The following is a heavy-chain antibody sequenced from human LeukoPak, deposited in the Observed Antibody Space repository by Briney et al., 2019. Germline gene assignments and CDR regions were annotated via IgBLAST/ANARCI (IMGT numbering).Heavy chain of an antibody. J-gene: IGHJ4*02. D-gene: IGHD6-13*01. CDR1: GFTFSGSA. V-gene: IGHV3-73*01. CDR2: IRSKANSYAT. CDR3: AKDQAAAGYYFDY. Sequence: PGGSLKLSCAASGFTFSGSAMHWVRQASGKGLEWVGRIRSKANSYATAYAASVKGRFTISRDDSKNTAYLQMNSLKTEDTAVYYCAKDQAAAGYYFDYWGQGTLVTVSS.